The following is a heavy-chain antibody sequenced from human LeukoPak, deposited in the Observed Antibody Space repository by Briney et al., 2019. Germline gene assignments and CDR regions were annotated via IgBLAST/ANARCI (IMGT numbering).Heavy chain of an antibody. CDR1: GFIFSNFW. Sequence: GGSLRLSCEASGFIFSNFWMSWVRQAPGKGLEWVANIREDGSEAYYVDFVKGRFTISRDNDKNSLHLQMNSLRVEDTAVYYCARVLYFRENSYAGPFDQWGQGTLVTVTS. V-gene: IGHV3-7*01. D-gene: IGHD5-18*01. CDR3: ARVLYFRENSYAGPFDQ. J-gene: IGHJ4*02. CDR2: IREDGSEA.